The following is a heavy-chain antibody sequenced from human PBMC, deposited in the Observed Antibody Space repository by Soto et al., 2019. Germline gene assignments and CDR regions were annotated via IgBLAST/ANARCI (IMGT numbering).Heavy chain of an antibody. CDR2: IDVGSANA. Sequence: QMQLVQSGPEVKKPGTSVKVSCKTSGFTFSSSAVHWVRQARGHRLQWIGWIDVGSANANYAHMLQERVTISRDMSTSTAYMELSSLRPEDTAVYYCATEVGGYIYGLARPWGPGTLVTVSS. CDR3: ATEVGGYIYGLARP. J-gene: IGHJ5*02. CDR1: GFTFSSSA. V-gene: IGHV1-58*01. D-gene: IGHD4-17*01.